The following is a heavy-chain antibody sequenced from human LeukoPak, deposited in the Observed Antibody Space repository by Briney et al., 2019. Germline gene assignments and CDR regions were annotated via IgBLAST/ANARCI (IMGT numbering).Heavy chain of an antibody. CDR3: ARSITIFGVVGSAGGY. V-gene: IGHV1-18*01. Sequence: GASVKVSCKASGYTFTSYGISWVRQAPGQGLEWMGWISAYNGNTNYAQKLQGRVTMTTDTSTSTAYMELRSLRSDDTAVYYYARSITIFGVVGSAGGYWGQGTLVTVSS. D-gene: IGHD3-3*01. J-gene: IGHJ4*02. CDR1: GYTFTSYG. CDR2: ISAYNGNT.